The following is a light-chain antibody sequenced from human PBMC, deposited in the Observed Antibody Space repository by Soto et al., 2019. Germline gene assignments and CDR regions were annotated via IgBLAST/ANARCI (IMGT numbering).Light chain of an antibody. J-gene: IGKJ4*01. V-gene: IGKV3-15*01. CDR2: DTS. CDR1: QSVSSN. Sequence: DIVLTQSPATLSASPGKRATLSCRASQSVSSNLAWYQQKPGQAPRLLIYDTSTRATDIPARFSGSGSGTEFTLTISSLQSEDFAVDYCQHYNIWPHMLAFGGGTKVEI. CDR3: QHYNIWPHMLA.